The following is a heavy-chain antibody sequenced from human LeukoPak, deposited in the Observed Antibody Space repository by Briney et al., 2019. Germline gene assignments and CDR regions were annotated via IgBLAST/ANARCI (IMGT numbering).Heavy chain of an antibody. J-gene: IGHJ3*02. V-gene: IGHV3-30-3*01. CDR3: ARDTSGSYREWDAFDI. Sequence: GGSLRLSCAASGLTFSSYAMHWVRQAPGKGLEWVAVISYDGSNKYYADSVKGRFTISRDNSKNTLYLQMNSLRAEDTAVYYCARDTSGSYREWDAFDIWGQGTMVTVSS. CDR1: GLTFSSYA. CDR2: ISYDGSNK. D-gene: IGHD1-26*01.